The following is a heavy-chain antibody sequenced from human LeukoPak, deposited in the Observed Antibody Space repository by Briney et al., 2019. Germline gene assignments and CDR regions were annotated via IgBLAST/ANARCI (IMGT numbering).Heavy chain of an antibody. D-gene: IGHD4-23*01. CDR2: IYYSGST. J-gene: IGHJ4*02. Sequence: SETLSLTCTVSGGSISSGGYYWSWIRQHPGKGLEWIGYIYYSGSTYYNPSLKGRVTISVDTSKNQFSLKLSSVTAADTAVYYCARGVLYYGGKPRGFDYWGQGTLVTVSS. CDR3: ARGVLYYGGKPRGFDY. CDR1: GGSISSGGYY. V-gene: IGHV4-31*03.